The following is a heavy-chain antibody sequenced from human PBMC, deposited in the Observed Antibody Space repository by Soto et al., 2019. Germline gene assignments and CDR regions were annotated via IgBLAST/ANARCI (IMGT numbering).Heavy chain of an antibody. CDR1: GGSISSSSYY. V-gene: IGHV4-39*01. Sequence: QLQLQESGPGLVKPSETLSLTCTVSGGSISSSSYYWGWIRQPPGKGLEWIGSIYYSGSTYYNPSLKSRVTISVDTSKNQFSLKLSSVTAADTAVYYCARLDYYDRARGYYFDYWGQGTLVTVSS. CDR3: ARLDYYDRARGYYFDY. D-gene: IGHD3-22*01. J-gene: IGHJ4*02. CDR2: IYYSGST.